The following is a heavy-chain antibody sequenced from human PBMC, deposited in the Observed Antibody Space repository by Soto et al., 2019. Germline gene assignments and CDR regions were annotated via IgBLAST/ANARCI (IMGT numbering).Heavy chain of an antibody. D-gene: IGHD6-13*01. Sequence: GGSLRLACAASGFTFSSYAMSWVRQAPGKGLEWVSAISGSGGSTYYADSVKGRFTISRDNSKNTLYLQMNSLRAEDTAVYYCARGLSDSSSWYWGWFDPWGQGTLVTVSS. CDR1: GFTFSSYA. CDR3: ARGLSDSSSWYWGWFDP. CDR2: ISGSGGST. J-gene: IGHJ5*02. V-gene: IGHV3-23*01.